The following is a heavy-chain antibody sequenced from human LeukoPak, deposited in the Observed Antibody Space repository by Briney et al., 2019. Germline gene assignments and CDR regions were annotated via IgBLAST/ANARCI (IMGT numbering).Heavy chain of an antibody. CDR1: GFTFSSYA. CDR2: ISGSGGST. V-gene: IGHV3-23*01. J-gene: IGHJ4*02. Sequence: QTGGSLRLSCAASGFTFSSYAMSWVRQAPGKGLEWVSAISGSGGSTYYADSVKGRFTISRDNSKNTLYLQMNSLRAEDTAVYYCAKDTVYVDYTLHFDYWGQGTLVTVSS. CDR3: AKDTVYVDYTLHFDY. D-gene: IGHD4-17*01.